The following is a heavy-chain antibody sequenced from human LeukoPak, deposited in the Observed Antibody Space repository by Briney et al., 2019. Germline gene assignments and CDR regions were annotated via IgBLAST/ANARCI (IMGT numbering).Heavy chain of an antibody. CDR3: ARDRGIWFGESPGSFDI. D-gene: IGHD3-10*01. J-gene: IGHJ3*02. Sequence: GGSLRLSCAASGFTFSSYSMNWVRQAPGKGLEWVANIKQDGSEKYYVDSVKGRFTISRDNAKNSLYLQMNSLRAEDTAVYYCARDRGIWFGESPGSFDIWGQGTMVTVSP. V-gene: IGHV3-7*01. CDR2: IKQDGSEK. CDR1: GFTFSSYS.